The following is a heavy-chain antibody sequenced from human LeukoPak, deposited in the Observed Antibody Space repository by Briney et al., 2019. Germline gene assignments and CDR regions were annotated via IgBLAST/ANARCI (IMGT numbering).Heavy chain of an antibody. D-gene: IGHD3-10*01. V-gene: IGHV3-33*06. CDR1: GFTFSSYG. J-gene: IGHJ6*02. CDR3: AKGDTVLLWFGELPYYYYGMDV. Sequence: GGSLRLSCAASGFTFSSYGMHWVRQAPGKGLEWVAVIWYDGSNKYYADSVKGRFTISRDNSKNTLYLQMNSLRAEDTAVYYCAKGDTVLLWFGELPYYYYGMDVWGQGTTVTASS. CDR2: IWYDGSNK.